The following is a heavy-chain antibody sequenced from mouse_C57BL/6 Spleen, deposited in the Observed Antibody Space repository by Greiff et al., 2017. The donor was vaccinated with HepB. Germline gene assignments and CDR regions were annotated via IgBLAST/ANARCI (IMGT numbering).Heavy chain of an antibody. CDR2: FYPGSGSI. Sequence: VKLQQSGAELVKPGASVKLSCKASGYTFTEYTIHWVKQRSGQGLEWIGWFYPGSGSIKYNEKFKDKATLTADKSSSTDYMELSRLTSEDSAVYFCARHERKDYYGSSYDYAMDYWGQGTSVTVSS. CDR3: ARHERKDYYGSSYDYAMDY. J-gene: IGHJ4*01. V-gene: IGHV1-62-2*01. CDR1: GYTFTEYT. D-gene: IGHD1-1*01.